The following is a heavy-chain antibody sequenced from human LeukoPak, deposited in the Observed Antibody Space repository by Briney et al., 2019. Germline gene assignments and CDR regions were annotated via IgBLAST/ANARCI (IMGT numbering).Heavy chain of an antibody. D-gene: IGHD6-13*01. J-gene: IGHJ5*02. Sequence: ASVKVSCKASGYSFTNYDMNWVRQATGQGLEWMGWMNPNTGNIGYAQKFQGRVTMTRDTSTSTAYMELSSLRSEDTGVYYCARGRLAAAGGGRGIDPWGQGTLVTVSS. CDR3: ARGRLAAAGGGRGIDP. V-gene: IGHV1-8*01. CDR1: GYSFTNYD. CDR2: MNPNTGNI.